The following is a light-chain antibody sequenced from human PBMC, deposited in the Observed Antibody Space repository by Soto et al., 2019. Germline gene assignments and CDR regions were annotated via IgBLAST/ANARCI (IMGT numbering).Light chain of an antibody. CDR2: DVS. J-gene: IGLJ1*01. CDR3: SSYTSSSTLLYV. Sequence: QSVLTQPASVSGSPGQSITISCTGTSSDVGGYNYVSWYQQHTGKAPKLMLYDVSNRPSGVSNRFSGSKSGNTASLTISGLQAEDEADYYCSSYTSSSTLLYVFGTGTKLTVL. CDR1: SSDVGGYNY. V-gene: IGLV2-14*01.